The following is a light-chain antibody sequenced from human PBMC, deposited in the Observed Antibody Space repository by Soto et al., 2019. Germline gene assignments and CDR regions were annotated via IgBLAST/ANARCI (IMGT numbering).Light chain of an antibody. Sequence: DIQMTQSPSTLSASVGDRVTITCRASQSISSWLAWYQQTPGKAPKSLIYKASSLESGVPSRFSGGGSGTEFTLTISRLQPDDFATYYCQQYNSYPITFGQGTRLEIK. CDR2: KAS. CDR1: QSISSW. CDR3: QQYNSYPIT. V-gene: IGKV1-5*03. J-gene: IGKJ5*01.